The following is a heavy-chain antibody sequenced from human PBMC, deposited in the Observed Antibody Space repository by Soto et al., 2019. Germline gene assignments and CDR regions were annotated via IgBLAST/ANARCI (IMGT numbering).Heavy chain of an antibody. CDR1: GGSISSSNW. CDR3: ARDGGKYYYYYVMDV. CDR2: IYHSGST. Sequence: ASETLSLTCAVSGGSISSSNWWSWVRQPPGKGLEWIGEIYHSGSTNYNPSLKSRVTISVDKSKNQFSLKLSSVTAADTAVYYCARDGGKYYYYYVMDVWGQGTTVTVSS. D-gene: IGHD6-25*01. V-gene: IGHV4-4*02. J-gene: IGHJ6*02.